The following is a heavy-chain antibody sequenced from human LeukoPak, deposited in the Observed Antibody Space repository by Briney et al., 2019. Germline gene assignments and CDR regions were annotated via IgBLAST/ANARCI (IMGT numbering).Heavy chain of an antibody. CDR3: AKDRAYCGGDCYPGSDFDY. CDR1: GFTFSTYA. V-gene: IGHV3-23*01. Sequence: GGSLRLSCAASGFTFSTYAMSWVRQAPGKGLEWVSAISGRGVSTSYADSVRGRFTISRDNSKNTLYLQMNSLRAEDTAVYYCAKDRAYCGGDCYPGSDFDYWGQGTLVTVSS. D-gene: IGHD2-21*02. CDR2: ISGRGVST. J-gene: IGHJ4*02.